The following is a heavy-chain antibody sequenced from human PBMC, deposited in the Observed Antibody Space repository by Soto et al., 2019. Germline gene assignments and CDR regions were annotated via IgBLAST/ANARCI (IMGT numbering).Heavy chain of an antibody. CDR2: INSDGSST. V-gene: IGHV3-74*01. CDR3: ARVSREVVPAAIDY. CDR1: WFTLSSYW. Sequence: GGALRLSFAAPWFTLSSYWIHWVRPAPGKGLVWVSRINSDGSSTTYADSVKGRFTISRDNAKNTLYLQMTSLRAEDTAVYYCARVSREVVPAAIDYSGQATLVTVSS. J-gene: IGHJ4*02. D-gene: IGHD2-2*01.